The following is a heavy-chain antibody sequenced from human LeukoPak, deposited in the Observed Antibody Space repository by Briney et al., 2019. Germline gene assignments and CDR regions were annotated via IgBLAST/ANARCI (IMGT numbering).Heavy chain of an antibody. J-gene: IGHJ2*01. Sequence: PGGSLRLSCAASGFTFRNYAMSWVRQAPGKGLEWVSGINDADTTTLYADSVKGRFTIPRDNSKNALSLQMNSLRAEDTAVYYCVRNQWVEQYWYFDLWGRGTLVTVSS. CDR1: GFTFRNYA. CDR3: VRNQWVEQYWYFDL. D-gene: IGHD1/OR15-1a*01. CDR2: INDADTTT. V-gene: IGHV3-23*01.